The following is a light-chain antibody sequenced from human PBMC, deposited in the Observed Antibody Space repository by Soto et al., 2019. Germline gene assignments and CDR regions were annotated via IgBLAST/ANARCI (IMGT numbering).Light chain of an antibody. CDR3: HQYFGTPLT. CDR1: ESIFYRSNSKNF. Sequence: IVMTQSPDSLAVSLGERATINCKSSESIFYRSNSKNFLAWYQQKSRQPPKLLISWASTRESGVPDRFSGSASGTNFTLTITSLQAEDVAVYYCHQYFGTPLTFGGGTKVEVK. J-gene: IGKJ4*01. CDR2: WAS. V-gene: IGKV4-1*01.